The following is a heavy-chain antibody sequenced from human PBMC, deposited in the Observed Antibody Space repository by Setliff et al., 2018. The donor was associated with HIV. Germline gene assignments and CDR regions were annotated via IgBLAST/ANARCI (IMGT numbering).Heavy chain of an antibody. V-gene: IGHV4-31*03. D-gene: IGHD4-4*01. CDR2: IYYSGST. Sequence: SETLSLTCTVSGGSISSGGYYWSWIRQHPGKGLEYIGYIYYSGSTYYNPSLKSRVTISVDTSKNQFSLRLNSVTAADTAVYYCARDGIYDYSNYVDAFDIWGQGTMVTVS. CDR1: GGSISSGGYY. CDR3: ARDGIYDYSNYVDAFDI. J-gene: IGHJ3*02.